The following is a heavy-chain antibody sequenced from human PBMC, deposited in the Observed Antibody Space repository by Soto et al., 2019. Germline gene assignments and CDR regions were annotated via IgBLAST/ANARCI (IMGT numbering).Heavy chain of an antibody. CDR3: ARHKGLDP. CDR1: GASITNYY. V-gene: IGHV4-59*08. CDR2: VYYSGSP. Sequence: PSETLSLTCTVSGASITNYYWSWIRQPPGKGLEWIGYVYYSGSPNYNPSLKSRVTISVDTSKDQFSLKLNSVTAADTAVYYCARHKGLDPWGPGTLVTVSS. J-gene: IGHJ5*02.